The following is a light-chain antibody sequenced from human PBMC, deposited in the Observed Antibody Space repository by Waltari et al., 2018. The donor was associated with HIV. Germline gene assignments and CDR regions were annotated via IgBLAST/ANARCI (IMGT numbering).Light chain of an antibody. CDR1: SSDVGRYDY. J-gene: IGLJ2*01. V-gene: IGLV2-8*01. Sequence: QSALTQPPSASGSLGQSVTISCTGSSSDVGRYDYVSLYQHHPGKAPKLLIFEVNKRPSGVPDRFSGSKSGNTASLTVSGLQAEDEAEYSCSSYAGINPVIFGGGTTLTVL. CDR3: SSYAGINPVI. CDR2: EVN.